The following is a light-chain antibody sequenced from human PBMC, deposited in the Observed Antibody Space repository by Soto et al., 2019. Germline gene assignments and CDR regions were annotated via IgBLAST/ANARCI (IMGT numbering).Light chain of an antibody. Sequence: IVLTQSPGTLSLSPGTRATLSCRAGQSISSNYLAWYQQKPGQPPRLLIYGSSSRATGIPDRFSGGGSGTDFTLTISRLEPEDFAMYYCHHYGASPYTFGQGTKLEIK. J-gene: IGKJ2*01. V-gene: IGKV3-20*01. CDR1: QSISSNY. CDR2: GSS. CDR3: HHYGASPYT.